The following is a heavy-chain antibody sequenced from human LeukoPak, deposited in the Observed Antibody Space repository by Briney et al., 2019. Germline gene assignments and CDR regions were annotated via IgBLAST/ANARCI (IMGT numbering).Heavy chain of an antibody. V-gene: IGHV1-46*01. CDR2: INPSGGSA. CDR1: GYTFTSYY. D-gene: IGHD2-21*01. Sequence: ASVKVSCKASGYTFTSYYMHWVRQAPGQGLEWMGIINPSGGSASYAQKFQGRVTMTRDTSTSTVYMELSSLRSEDTAVYYCAGSREEDTAYCGGDCFPFQRWGQGTLVTVSS. CDR3: AGSREEDTAYCGGDCFPFQR. J-gene: IGHJ1*01.